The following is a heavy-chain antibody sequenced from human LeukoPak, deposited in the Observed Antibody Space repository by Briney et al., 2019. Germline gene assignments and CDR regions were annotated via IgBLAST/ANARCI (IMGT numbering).Heavy chain of an antibody. CDR1: GGTFNSYV. CDR3: ARPMTTVTTGFDY. D-gene: IGHD4-17*01. CDR2: IFPSFGTA. Sequence: SVKVSCKASGGTFNSYVINWVRQAPGQGLEWMGRIFPSFGTANYAQKFQGRVTITTDESTSTAYMELSNLRSEDTAVYFCARPMTTVTTGFDYWGQGTLVTVSS. J-gene: IGHJ4*02. V-gene: IGHV1-69*05.